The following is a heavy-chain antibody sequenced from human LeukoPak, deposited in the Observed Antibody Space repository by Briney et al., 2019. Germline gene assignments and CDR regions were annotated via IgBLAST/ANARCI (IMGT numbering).Heavy chain of an antibody. CDR3: VKEGNGAFDI. V-gene: IGHV3-48*03. CDR1: GFTFSSYE. CDR2: ISSSGSTI. J-gene: IGHJ3*02. D-gene: IGHD2-8*01. Sequence: GGSLRLSCAASGFTFSSYEMNWVRQAPGKGLEWVSYISSSGSTIYYADSVKGRFTISRDNAKNSLYLQMNSLRAEDTAVYYCVKEGNGAFDIWGQGTMVTVSS.